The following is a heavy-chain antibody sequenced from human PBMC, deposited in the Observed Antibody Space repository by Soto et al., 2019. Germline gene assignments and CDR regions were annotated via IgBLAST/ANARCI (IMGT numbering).Heavy chain of an antibody. CDR3: ARDGYGDYSFDY. Sequence: EVQVVESGGGLVQPGGSLRLSCAASGFTFSSYAMHWVRQAPGKGLEYVSAISSNGGSTYYANSVKGRFTISRDNSKNTLYLQMGSLRAEDMAVYYCARDGYGDYSFDYWGQGTLLTVSS. CDR1: GFTFSSYA. D-gene: IGHD4-17*01. CDR2: ISSNGGST. V-gene: IGHV3-64*01. J-gene: IGHJ4*02.